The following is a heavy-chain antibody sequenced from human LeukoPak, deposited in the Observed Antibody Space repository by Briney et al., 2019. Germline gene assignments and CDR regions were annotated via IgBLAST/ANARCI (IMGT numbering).Heavy chain of an antibody. CDR2: IYHSGST. J-gene: IGHJ4*02. CDR3: ARNRSLTTTPGFDH. V-gene: IGHV4-38-2*01. D-gene: IGHD4-11*01. Sequence: SETLSLTCAVSGYSIRSGDYWGWIRQSPGKGLEWIGSIYHSGSTHYNPSLKSRVTISVDTSKNQFSLMLSSVTAADTAVYYCARNRSLTTTPGFDHGGQGTLVTVSS. CDR1: GYSIRSGDY.